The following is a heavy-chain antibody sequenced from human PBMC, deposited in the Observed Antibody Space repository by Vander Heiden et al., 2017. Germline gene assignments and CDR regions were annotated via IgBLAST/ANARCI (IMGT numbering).Heavy chain of an antibody. J-gene: IGHJ4*02. CDR3: ARAKGYFDC. V-gene: IGHV4-31*03. CDR2: IYYSGST. Sequence: QVHLQESGPGLVKPSPTLSLTCTFPGGSISSGGYYWSWSRQHPGKGLEWIGYIYYSGSTYDNPSLKSRVTISVDTSKNQFSLKLSSVTAADTAGYYCARAKGYFDCWGQGTLVTVSS. CDR1: GGSISSGGYY.